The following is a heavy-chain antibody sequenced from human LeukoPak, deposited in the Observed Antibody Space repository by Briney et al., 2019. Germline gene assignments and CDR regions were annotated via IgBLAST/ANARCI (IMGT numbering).Heavy chain of an antibody. V-gene: IGHV3-23*01. D-gene: IGHD3-3*01. CDR2: ISGSGGST. CDR1: GFTFSSYA. Sequence: GGSLRLSCAASGFTFSSYAMSWVRQAPGKGLEWVSSISGSGGSTYYADSVKGRTTISRDNSKNTLFLQVNSLRAEDTAIYYCAKGGQRYDIWRFAYWGQGTLVTVSS. CDR3: AKGGQRYDIWRFAY. J-gene: IGHJ4*02.